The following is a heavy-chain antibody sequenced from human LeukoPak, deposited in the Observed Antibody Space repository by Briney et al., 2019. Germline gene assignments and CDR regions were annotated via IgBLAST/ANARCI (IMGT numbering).Heavy chain of an antibody. Sequence: GGSLRLSCAASGFRFSEYGMHWVRQTPGKGLEWVAFIWSDGSNKHYADSVKGRFTISRDNSKNMVYLQMNSLRGDDAAVYYCANQCGGSCSFDFWDQGTLVTVSS. CDR3: ANQCGGSCSFDF. V-gene: IGHV3-30*02. J-gene: IGHJ4*02. CDR2: IWSDGSNK. D-gene: IGHD2-21*01. CDR1: GFRFSEYG.